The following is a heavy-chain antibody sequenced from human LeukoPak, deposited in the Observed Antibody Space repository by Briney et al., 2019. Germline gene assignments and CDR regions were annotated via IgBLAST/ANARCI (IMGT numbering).Heavy chain of an antibody. CDR2: ISSSNSYI. D-gene: IGHD2-15*01. CDR3: AREFWGSGGSCYRDV. Sequence: PGGSLRLSCAASGFIFSSYTMNWVRQAPGEGLEWVSSISSSNSYIYYADSVKGRFTISRDNAKNSLSLQMNSLRAEDTALYYCAREFWGSGGSCYRDVWGKGTTVTVSS. J-gene: IGHJ6*03. CDR1: GFIFSSYT. V-gene: IGHV3-21*01.